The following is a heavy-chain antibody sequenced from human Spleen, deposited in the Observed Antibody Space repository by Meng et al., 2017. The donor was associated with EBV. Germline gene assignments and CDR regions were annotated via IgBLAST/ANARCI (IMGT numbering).Heavy chain of an antibody. J-gene: IGHJ4*02. CDR2: VYYGVST. CDR1: GASIRSSSYD. Sequence: QLPLQESGPGLVKPSETLSLTCTVSGASIRSSSYDWGWIRQPPGKGLEWIGSVYYGVSTYYSPSVKSRATISVDTSKNQFSLNLNSVTAADTAVYYCTRGTTIRDYWGQGTLVTVSS. CDR3: TRGTTIRDY. V-gene: IGHV4-39*07. D-gene: IGHD5-12*01.